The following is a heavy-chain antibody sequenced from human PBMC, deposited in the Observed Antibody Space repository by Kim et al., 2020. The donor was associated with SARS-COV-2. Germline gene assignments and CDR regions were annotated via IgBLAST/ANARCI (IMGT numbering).Heavy chain of an antibody. V-gene: IGHV4-61*01. Sequence: SETLSLTCTVSGGSVSSGSYYWSWIRQPPGKGLEWIGYIYYSGSTNYNPSLKSRVTISVDTSKNQFSLKLSSVTAADTAVYYCARAYSSSWRNWFDPWGQGTLVTVSS. CDR3: ARAYSSSWRNWFDP. CDR1: GGSVSSGSYY. CDR2: IYYSGST. J-gene: IGHJ5*02. D-gene: IGHD6-13*01.